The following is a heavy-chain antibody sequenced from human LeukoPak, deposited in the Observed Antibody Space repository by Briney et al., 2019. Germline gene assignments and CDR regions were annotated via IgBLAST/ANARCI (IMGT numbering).Heavy chain of an antibody. CDR2: INNSGGST. Sequence: PGGSLRLSCAASGFTLNNYAMSWVRQAPGKGLEWVSIINNSGGSTYYADSVKGRFTISRDLPKNTLYLQMNSLRVEDTALYYCARKYSGTNPFDYWGQGTLVTVSS. J-gene: IGHJ4*02. CDR3: ARKYSGTNPFDY. CDR1: GFTLNNYA. D-gene: IGHD1-26*01. V-gene: IGHV3-23*01.